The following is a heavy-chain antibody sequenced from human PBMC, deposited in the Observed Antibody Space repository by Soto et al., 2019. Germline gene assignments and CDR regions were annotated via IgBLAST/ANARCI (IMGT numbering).Heavy chain of an antibody. CDR3: AKAPDSGSYQFDY. Sequence: VQLVESGGGLVQPGRSLRLSCAASGFTFDDYAMHWVRQAPGKGLEWVSGISWNSGSIGYADSVKGRFTISRDNAKNSLYLQMNSLRAEDTALYYCAKAPDSGSYQFDYWGQGTLVTVSS. CDR1: GFTFDDYA. CDR2: ISWNSGSI. J-gene: IGHJ4*02. V-gene: IGHV3-9*01. D-gene: IGHD1-26*01.